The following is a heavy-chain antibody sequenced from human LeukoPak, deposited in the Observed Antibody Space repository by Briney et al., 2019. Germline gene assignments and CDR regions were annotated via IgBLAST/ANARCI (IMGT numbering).Heavy chain of an antibody. Sequence: QSGGSLRLSCAASGFTVSSNYMSWARQAPGKGLEGVSVIYSGGTTYYADSVKGRFTISRDNSKNTLYLQMDSLRAEDTAVYYCARAPELLIFDYWGQGTLVTVSS. CDR3: ARAPELLIFDY. J-gene: IGHJ4*02. V-gene: IGHV3-53*01. CDR2: IYSGGTT. D-gene: IGHD2-2*01. CDR1: GFTVSSNY.